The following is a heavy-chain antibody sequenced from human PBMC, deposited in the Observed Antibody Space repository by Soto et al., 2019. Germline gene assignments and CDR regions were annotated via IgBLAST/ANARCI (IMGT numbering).Heavy chain of an antibody. Sequence: GGSLRLSCAASGFTFSSYGMHWVRQAPGKGLEWVAVISYDGSNKYYADSVKGRFTISRDNSKNTLYLQMNSLRAEDTAVYYCAKDREPEVWFGELLAPYYFDYWGQGTLVTVSS. CDR2: ISYDGSNK. V-gene: IGHV3-30*18. J-gene: IGHJ4*02. CDR3: AKDREPEVWFGELLAPYYFDY. CDR1: GFTFSSYG. D-gene: IGHD3-10*01.